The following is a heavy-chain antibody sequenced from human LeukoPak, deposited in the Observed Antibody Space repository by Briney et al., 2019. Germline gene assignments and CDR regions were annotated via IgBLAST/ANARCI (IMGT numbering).Heavy chain of an antibody. J-gene: IGHJ4*02. CDR3: ATQNFDY. CDR1: GFTLSNYA. V-gene: IGHV3-23*01. CDR2: ISDSGGST. Sequence: PGGSLRLSCAASGFTLSNYAMSWVRQAPGQGLEWVSTISDSGGSTYYAGSVKGRFTLSRDNSKSTLSLQMNSLRADDTTVYYCATQNFDYWGQGTLVTVSS.